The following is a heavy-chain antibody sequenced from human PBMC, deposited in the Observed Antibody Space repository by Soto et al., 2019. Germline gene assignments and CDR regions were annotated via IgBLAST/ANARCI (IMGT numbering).Heavy chain of an antibody. J-gene: IGHJ5*02. CDR3: AREYCSSTSCYLAGNWFDP. V-gene: IGHV4-31*03. CDR1: GGSISSGGYY. CDR2: IYYSGST. D-gene: IGHD2-2*01. Sequence: QVQLQESGPGLVKPSQTLSLTCTVSGGSISSGGYYWSWIRQHPGKGLEWIGYIYYSGSTYYNPSLKSRVTIPVDTSKNQFSLKLSSVTAADTAVYYCAREYCSSTSCYLAGNWFDPWGQGTLVTVSS.